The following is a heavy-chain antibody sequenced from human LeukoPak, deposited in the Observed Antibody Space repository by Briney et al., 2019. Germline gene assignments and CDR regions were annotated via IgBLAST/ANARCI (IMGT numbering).Heavy chain of an antibody. CDR1: RFTFNSHW. Sequence: GGSLRLSCAASRFTFNSHWMSWVRQAPGKGLEWVANIKQDGSEKYYVDSVKGRFTISRDNAKNSLYLEMNSLRAEDTAVYYCASQSYGLFAYWGQGTLVTVSS. J-gene: IGHJ4*02. CDR3: ASQSYGLFAY. V-gene: IGHV3-7*01. D-gene: IGHD3-10*01. CDR2: IKQDGSEK.